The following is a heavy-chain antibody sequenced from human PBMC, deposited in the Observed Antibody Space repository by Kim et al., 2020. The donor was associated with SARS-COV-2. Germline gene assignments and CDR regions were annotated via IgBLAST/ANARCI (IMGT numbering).Heavy chain of an antibody. D-gene: IGHD4-17*01. J-gene: IGHJ4*02. CDR1: GGTFSSYA. CDR2: IIPIFGTA. Sequence: SVKVSCKASGGTFSSYAISWVRQAPGQGLEWMGGIIPIFGTANYAQKFQGRVTITADESTSTAYMELSSLRSEDTAVYYCARLVFNHDYGDHTALGDYWGQGTLVTVSS. V-gene: IGHV1-69*13. CDR3: ARLVFNHDYGDHTALGDY.